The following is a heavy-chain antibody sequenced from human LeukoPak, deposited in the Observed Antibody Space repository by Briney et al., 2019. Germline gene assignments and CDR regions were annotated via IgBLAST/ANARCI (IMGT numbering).Heavy chain of an antibody. CDR2: IYYCGST. CDR3: ARTRDSSGPTYYFDY. V-gene: IGHV4-30-4*01. CDR1: GGSISSGDYY. D-gene: IGHD3-22*01. J-gene: IGHJ4*02. Sequence: SETLSLTCTVSGGSISSGDYYWSWIRQPPGKGLEWIGYIYYCGSTYYNPSLKSRVTISVDTSKNQFSLKLSSVTAADTAVYYCARTRDSSGPTYYFDYWGQGTLVTVSS.